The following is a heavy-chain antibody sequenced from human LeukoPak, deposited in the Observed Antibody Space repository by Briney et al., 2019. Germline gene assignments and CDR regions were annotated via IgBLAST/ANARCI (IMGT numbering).Heavy chain of an antibody. CDR3: ARAPSEIGVYYPEYFRH. CDR1: GFTFSSYW. V-gene: IGHV3-74*01. CDR2: IKSDGST. D-gene: IGHD3-22*01. Sequence: PGGSLRLSCAPSGFTFSSYWMHWVRQAPGKGLVWVSRIKSDGSTNYADSVKGRFTISRDNAKKTVSLQMNSLRAEDTGVYYCARAPSEIGVYYPEYFRHWGQGTLVTVSS. J-gene: IGHJ1*01.